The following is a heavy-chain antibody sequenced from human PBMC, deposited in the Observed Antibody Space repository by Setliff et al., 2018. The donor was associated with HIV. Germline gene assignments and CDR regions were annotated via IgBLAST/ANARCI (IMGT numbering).Heavy chain of an antibody. CDR1: GYTFTGNY. V-gene: IGHV1-2*02. J-gene: IGHJ4*02. CDR3: TRELAVPGTSFFDY. Sequence: GASVKVSCKASGYTFTGNYIHWVRQAPGQGLEWMGWINPNSGGTNYEQKFQGRVTMTRDTSISTAYMELSRLRSDDTALYYCTRELAVPGTSFFDYWGQGTLITVSS. CDR2: INPNSGGT. D-gene: IGHD6-19*01.